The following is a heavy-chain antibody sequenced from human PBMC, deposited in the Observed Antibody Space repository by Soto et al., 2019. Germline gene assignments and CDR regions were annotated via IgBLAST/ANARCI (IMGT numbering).Heavy chain of an antibody. CDR1: GFTFSRYW. Sequence: VQLVESGGGLVQPGGSLRLSCVASGFTFSRYWMHWVRQAPGEGLVWVSRINNDGSSTNYADSVKGRFTISRDNAKNTLYLQMDSLRAEDTAVYYCARIEVGGGRYFDYWGQGTLVTVSS. CDR2: INNDGSST. CDR3: ARIEVGGGRYFDY. D-gene: IGHD6-19*01. V-gene: IGHV3-74*01. J-gene: IGHJ4*02.